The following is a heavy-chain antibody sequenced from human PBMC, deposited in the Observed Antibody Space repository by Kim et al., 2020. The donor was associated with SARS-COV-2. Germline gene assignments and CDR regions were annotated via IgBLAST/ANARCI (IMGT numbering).Heavy chain of an antibody. Sequence: SETLSLTCTVSGGSIYGSGWIRQPPGKGLEWVGNIYSSGSTYYNPSLKSRVTMSADRSMSQVSLKLTSVTAADTAVYYCARIYSSNFYMDVWGKGASVTV. D-gene: IGHD2-15*01. CDR3: ARIYSSNFYMDV. J-gene: IGHJ6*03. CDR1: GGSIYGS. V-gene: IGHV4-39*01. CDR2: IYSSGST.